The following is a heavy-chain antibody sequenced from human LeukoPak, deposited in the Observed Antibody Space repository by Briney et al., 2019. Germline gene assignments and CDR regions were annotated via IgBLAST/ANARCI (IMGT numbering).Heavy chain of an antibody. J-gene: IGHJ6*03. CDR3: ARLSVVPAAMQFYYYYHMDV. CDR2: IYYSGST. D-gene: IGHD2-2*01. Sequence: SETLSLTCTVSGGSISSSSYYWGWIRQPPGKGLEWIGSIYYSGSTYYNPSLKSRVTISVDTSKNQFSLKLSSVTAADTAVYYCARLSVVPAAMQFYYYYHMDVWGKGTTVTVSS. CDR1: GGSISSSSYY. V-gene: IGHV4-39*01.